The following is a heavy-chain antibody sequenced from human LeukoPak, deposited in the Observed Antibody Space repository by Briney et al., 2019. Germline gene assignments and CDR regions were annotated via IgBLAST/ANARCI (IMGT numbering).Heavy chain of an antibody. CDR3: AKALGRYDGSGSLPLDY. V-gene: IGHV3-23*01. D-gene: IGHD3-22*01. CDR2: IIGSGSST. Sequence: QPGGSLRLSCAASGFTFSTYAMSWVRQAPGKGLEWVSAIIGSGSSTYYADSVKGRFTISRDNSKNTLFLQMNSLRAEDTAVYYCAKALGRYDGSGSLPLDYWGQGTLVTVSS. J-gene: IGHJ4*02. CDR1: GFTFSTYA.